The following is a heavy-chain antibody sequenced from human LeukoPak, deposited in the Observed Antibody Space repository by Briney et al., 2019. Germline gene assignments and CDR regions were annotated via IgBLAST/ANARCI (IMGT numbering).Heavy chain of an antibody. CDR2: MYYSGST. Sequence: SEALSLTCTVSGGSISSGDCYWSWIRQPPGKGLEWLAYMYYSGSTYYNPSLKSRVTMSADTSKNQLSLKLSSVTAADTAVYYCARPYYYDSSIDPWGQGSLVTVSS. V-gene: IGHV4-30-4*01. CDR1: GGSISSGDCY. J-gene: IGHJ5*02. D-gene: IGHD3-22*01. CDR3: ARPYYYDSSIDP.